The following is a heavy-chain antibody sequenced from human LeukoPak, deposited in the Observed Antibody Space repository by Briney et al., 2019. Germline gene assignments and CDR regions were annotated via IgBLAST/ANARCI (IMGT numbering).Heavy chain of an antibody. CDR2: ISGSGGST. D-gene: IGHD3-10*01. Sequence: PGASLRLSCAASGFTFSSYAVSWVRQAPRTGLEWVSAISGSGGSTYYADSVKGRFTISRDNSKNTLYLQMNSLRAEDTAVYYCAKEGGPYYYGSGSYSAYDYWGQGTLVTVSS. CDR1: GFTFSSYA. V-gene: IGHV3-23*01. J-gene: IGHJ4*02. CDR3: AKEGGPYYYGSGSYSAYDY.